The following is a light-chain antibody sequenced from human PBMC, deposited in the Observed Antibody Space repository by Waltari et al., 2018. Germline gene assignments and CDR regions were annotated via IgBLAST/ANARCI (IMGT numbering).Light chain of an antibody. Sequence: IVLTQSPGTLSLSPGERATLSCRASQSVSRSLAWYQQKPGQAPKLLIYGASTSSTGIPDCLTGSGSGTDFSLTVSSLEPEDFAIYFCQHYVRLPATFGQGTKVEIK. CDR2: GAS. V-gene: IGKV3-20*01. J-gene: IGKJ1*01. CDR1: QSVSRS. CDR3: QHYVRLPAT.